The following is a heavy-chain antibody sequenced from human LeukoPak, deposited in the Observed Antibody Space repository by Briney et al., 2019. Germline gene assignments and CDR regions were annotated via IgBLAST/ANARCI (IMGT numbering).Heavy chain of an antibody. D-gene: IGHD1-1*01. Sequence: GGSLRLSCAASGFTFSRCAMHWVRQAPGKGLEWVAVILYDGSNKYYADSVKGRFTISRDNSRNTLYLQMNSLRAEGTAVYYCARGQQDLPYYFDYWGQGTLVTVSS. CDR3: ARGQQDLPYYFDY. J-gene: IGHJ4*02. CDR1: GFTFSRCA. V-gene: IGHV3-30*01. CDR2: ILYDGSNK.